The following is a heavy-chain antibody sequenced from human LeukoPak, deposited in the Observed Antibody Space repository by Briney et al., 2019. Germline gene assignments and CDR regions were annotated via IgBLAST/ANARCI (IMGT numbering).Heavy chain of an antibody. Sequence: ASVKVSCKASGYTFTGYYMHWVRQAPGQGLEWMGWINPNSGGTNYAQEFQGRVTMTRDTSISTAYMELSRLRSDDTAVYYCARGRYYYVGPFDYWGQGTLVTVSS. CDR3: ARGRYYYVGPFDY. CDR1: GYTFTGYY. CDR2: INPNSGGT. D-gene: IGHD3-10*01. J-gene: IGHJ4*02. V-gene: IGHV1-2*02.